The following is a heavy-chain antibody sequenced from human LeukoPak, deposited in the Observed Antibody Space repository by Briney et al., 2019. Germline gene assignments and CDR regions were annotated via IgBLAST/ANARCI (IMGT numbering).Heavy chain of an antibody. Sequence: SETLSLTCAVSGYSISSGYYWGWIRQPPGKGLEWIGSIYHSGSTYYNPSLKSRVTISVDTSKNQFSLKLSSVTAADTAVYYCAERELSSFDYWGQGTLVTVSS. CDR3: AERELSSFDY. CDR2: IYHSGST. V-gene: IGHV4-38-2*01. J-gene: IGHJ4*02. CDR1: GYSISSGYY. D-gene: IGHD3-16*02.